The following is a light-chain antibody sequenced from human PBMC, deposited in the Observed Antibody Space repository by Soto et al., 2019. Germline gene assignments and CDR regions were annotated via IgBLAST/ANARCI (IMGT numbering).Light chain of an antibody. J-gene: IGLJ1*01. CDR1: SNDIGAYNY. Sequence: QYVLTQPPSASGSPGQSVTISCTGTSNDIGAYNYVSWYQHHPGKVPKLLIYEVFRRPSGVPDRFSASKSGNTASLTVSGLQPEDEADYYCLSYVGRETGVFGSGTKLTVL. CDR3: LSYVGRETGV. CDR2: EVF. V-gene: IGLV2-8*01.